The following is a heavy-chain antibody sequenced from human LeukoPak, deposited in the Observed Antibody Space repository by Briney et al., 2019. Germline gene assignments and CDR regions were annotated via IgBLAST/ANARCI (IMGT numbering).Heavy chain of an antibody. CDR3: SKKIGARTLSLDY. V-gene: IGHV3-23*01. D-gene: IGHD6-6*01. Sequence: PGGSLRLSCAASGFTFSSYAMSWVRQAPGKGLEWVSAIGSSGGDTNYADSVKGRFTISRDNSKNTLYLQMNSLRAQDTAVYYLSKKIGARTLSLDYWGQGTLVTVSS. CDR2: IGSSGGDT. J-gene: IGHJ4*02. CDR1: GFTFSSYA.